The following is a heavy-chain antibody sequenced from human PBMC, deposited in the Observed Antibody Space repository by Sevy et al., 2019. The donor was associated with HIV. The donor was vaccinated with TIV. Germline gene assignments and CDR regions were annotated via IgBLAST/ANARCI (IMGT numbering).Heavy chain of an antibody. J-gene: IGHJ4*02. D-gene: IGHD4-17*01. Sequence: GGSLRLSCAASGFTVSSNYMSWVRQAPGKGLEWVSVIYSGGSTYYADSVKGRFTISSDNSNNTLYLQMNSLRAEDTAVYYCARDHDYGDYYFDYWGQGTLVTVSS. CDR3: ARDHDYGDYYFDY. CDR1: GFTVSSNY. V-gene: IGHV3-53*01. CDR2: IYSGGST.